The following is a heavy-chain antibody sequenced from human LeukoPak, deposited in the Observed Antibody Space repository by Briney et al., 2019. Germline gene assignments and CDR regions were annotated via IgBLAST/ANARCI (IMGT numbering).Heavy chain of an antibody. J-gene: IGHJ4*02. CDR3: ARVATVTTF. CDR1: GYTFTSYG. V-gene: IGHV1-18*01. CDR2: ISAYNGNT. D-gene: IGHD4-17*01. Sequence: ASVKVSCKASGYTFTSYGISWVRQAPGQGLEWMGWISAYNGNTNYAQKFQGRVTMTRDTSISTAYMELSRLRSDDTAVYYCARVATVTTFWGQGTLVTVSS.